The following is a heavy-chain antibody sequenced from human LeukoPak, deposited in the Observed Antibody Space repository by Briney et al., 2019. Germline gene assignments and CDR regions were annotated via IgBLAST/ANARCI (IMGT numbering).Heavy chain of an antibody. J-gene: IGHJ3*02. CDR3: ARQGRLSVVVSAASSVYYAFDI. CDR2: NYTSGST. CDR1: GGSISSSSYY. Sequence: SETLSLTCTVSGGSISSSSYYWSWIRQPAGKGLEWIGRNYTSGSTNYNPSLKSRVTISVDTSKNQFSLKLSSVTAADTAVYYCARQGRLSVVVSAASSVYYAFDIWGQGTMVTVSS. V-gene: IGHV4-61*02. D-gene: IGHD2-2*01.